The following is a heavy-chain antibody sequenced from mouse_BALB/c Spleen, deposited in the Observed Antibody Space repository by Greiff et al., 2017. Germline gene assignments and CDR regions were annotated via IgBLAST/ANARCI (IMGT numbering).Heavy chain of an antibody. CDR1: GFSFSSFG. J-gene: IGHJ4*01. CDR2: ISSGSSTI. V-gene: IGHV5-17*02. D-gene: IGHD1-2*01. Sequence: EVKLEESGGGLVKPGGSRKLSCAVSGFSFSSFGMHWVRQAPEKGLEWVAYISSGSSTIYYTNTVKGRFTISRDTAKNTIFLQMTSLSSEDTAMYYCARSGGYVYCGVGYWGQGTAGTVSA. CDR3: ARSGGYVYCGVGY.